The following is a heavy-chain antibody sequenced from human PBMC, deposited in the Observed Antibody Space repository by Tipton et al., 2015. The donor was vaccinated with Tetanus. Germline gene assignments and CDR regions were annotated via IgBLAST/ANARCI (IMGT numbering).Heavy chain of an antibody. CDR1: GGSISSYY. CDR3: ARSQGSGSYYYYYYGMDV. J-gene: IGHJ6*02. Sequence: TLSLTCTVSGGSISSYYWSWIRQPPGKGLEWIGYIHYSGSTNYNPSLKSRVTISVDTSKNQFSLKLSSVTAADTAVYYCARSQGSGSYYYYYYGMDVWGQGTTVTVSS. CDR2: IHYSGST. V-gene: IGHV4-59*01. D-gene: IGHD3-10*01.